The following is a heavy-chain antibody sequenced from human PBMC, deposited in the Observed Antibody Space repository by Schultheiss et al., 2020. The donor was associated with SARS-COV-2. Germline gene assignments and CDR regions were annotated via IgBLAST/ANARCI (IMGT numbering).Heavy chain of an antibody. V-gene: IGHV3-7*03. CDR2: IKQDGSEK. D-gene: IGHD2-15*01. CDR1: GFTFSNAW. CDR3: AKGGVDYYYYGMDV. Sequence: GGSLRLSCAASGFTFSNAWMSWVRQAPGKGLEWVANIKQDGSEKYYVDSVKGRFTISRDNSKNTLYLQMNSLRAEDTAVYYCAKGGVDYYYYGMDVWGQGTTVTVSS. J-gene: IGHJ6*02.